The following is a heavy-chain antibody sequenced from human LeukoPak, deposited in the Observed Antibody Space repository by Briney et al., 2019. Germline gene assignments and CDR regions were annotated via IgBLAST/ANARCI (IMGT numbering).Heavy chain of an antibody. CDR3: ARSDYSNYGWFDP. V-gene: IGHV4-59*08. Sequence: SETLSLTCVVSGGSISGYHWSWIRQPPGKGLEWIGYIYYSGSTNYNPSLKSRVTISVDTSKNQFSLKLSSVTATDTAVYYCARSDYSNYGWFDPWGQGTLVTVFS. J-gene: IGHJ5*02. D-gene: IGHD4-4*01. CDR1: GGSISGYH. CDR2: IYYSGST.